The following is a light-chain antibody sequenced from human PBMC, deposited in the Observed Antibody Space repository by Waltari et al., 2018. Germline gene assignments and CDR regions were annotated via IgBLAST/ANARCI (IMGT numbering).Light chain of an antibody. J-gene: IGLJ2*01. V-gene: IGLV1-44*01. Sequence: QSVLTQPPSASGTPGQRVTISCSVSSSNIGGNSVTWYQHLPGTAPKLLIYSNERRPSGVPDRFSGSKSGTSASLAISGLQSEDEADYYCAAWDDSLGGPYVVFGGGTKLTVL. CDR2: SNE. CDR3: AAWDDSLGGPYVV. CDR1: SSNIGGNS.